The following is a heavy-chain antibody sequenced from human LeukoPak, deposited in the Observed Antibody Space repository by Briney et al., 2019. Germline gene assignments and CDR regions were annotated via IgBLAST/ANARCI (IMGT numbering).Heavy chain of an antibody. V-gene: IGHV1-18*01. D-gene: IGHD6-13*01. CDR3: ARVRGVAHAFDI. CDR1: GYTFTSYD. Sequence: ASVKVSCKASGYTFTSYDINWVRQATGQGLEWMGWISAYNGNTNYAQKLQGRVTMTTDTSTSTAYMELRSLRSDDTAVYYCARVRGVAHAFDIWGQGTMVTVSS. J-gene: IGHJ3*02. CDR2: ISAYNGNT.